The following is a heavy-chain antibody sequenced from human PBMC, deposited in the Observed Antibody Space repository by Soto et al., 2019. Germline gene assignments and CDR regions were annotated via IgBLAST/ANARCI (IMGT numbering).Heavy chain of an antibody. Sequence: SVKVSCKASGGTFSSYAISWVRQAPGQGLEWMGGIIPIFGTANYAQKFQGRVTITADESTSTAYMELSSLRSEDTAVYYCARWLAAAGVVDYWGQGTLVTVSS. CDR3: ARWLAAAGVVDY. CDR1: GGTFSSYA. J-gene: IGHJ4*02. D-gene: IGHD6-13*01. CDR2: IIPIFGTA. V-gene: IGHV1-69*13.